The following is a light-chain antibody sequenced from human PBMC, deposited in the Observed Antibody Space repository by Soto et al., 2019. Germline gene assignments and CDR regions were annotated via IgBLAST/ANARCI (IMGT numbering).Light chain of an antibody. J-gene: IGLJ1*01. Sequence: QSALTQPASVSGYPGQSITISCTGASTDIGYYDLVSWYQQHPGKAPKLMIYEDSKRPSGVSNRFSGSKSGNTASLTISGLQAEDEADYYCCSYARSSTYVFGTGTKLTVL. V-gene: IGLV2-23*01. CDR1: STDIGYYDL. CDR2: EDS. CDR3: CSYARSSTYV.